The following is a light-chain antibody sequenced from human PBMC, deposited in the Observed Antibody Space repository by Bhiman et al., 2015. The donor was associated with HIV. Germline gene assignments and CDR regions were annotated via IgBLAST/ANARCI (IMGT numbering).Light chain of an antibody. CDR1: SSNIANNY. CDR3: GTWDSSLSGVV. CDR2: DNN. J-gene: IGLJ3*02. Sequence: QSVLTQPPSVSAAPGQKVTISCSGSSSNIANNYVSWYQQLPGTAPKLLIYDNNKRPSGIPDRFSGSKSGXSATLGITRXTGDEADYYCGTWDSSLSGVVFGGGTKVTVV. V-gene: IGLV1-51*01.